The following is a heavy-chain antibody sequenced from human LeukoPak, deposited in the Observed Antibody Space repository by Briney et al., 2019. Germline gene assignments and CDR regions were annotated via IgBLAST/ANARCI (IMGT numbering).Heavy chain of an antibody. D-gene: IGHD1-14*01. Sequence: QPGGSLRLSCVASGFTFSSYAMSWVRQAAGKGVEWVSAISGSASNTHYADSVKGRFTISRDNAKNSLYLQIDSLRAGDTAMYYCASDGYEPGLYFDYWGQGTLVTASS. CDR3: ASDGYEPGLYFDY. V-gene: IGHV3-23*01. J-gene: IGHJ4*02. CDR1: GFTFSSYA. CDR2: ISGSASNT.